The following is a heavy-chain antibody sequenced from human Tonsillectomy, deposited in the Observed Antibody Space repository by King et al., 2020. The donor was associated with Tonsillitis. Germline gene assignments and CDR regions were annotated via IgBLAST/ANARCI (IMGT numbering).Heavy chain of an antibody. D-gene: IGHD3-3*01. CDR3: TSIVGFWSGPK. CDR2: IRSKANSYAT. CDR1: GFTFSGSA. V-gene: IGHV3-73*02. J-gene: IGHJ4*02. Sequence: VQLVESGGGLVQPGGSLKLSCAASGFTFSGSAMHWVRQASGKGLEWVGRIRSKANSYATAYAASVKGRFTISRDDSKNTAYLQMNSLKTEDTAVYYCTSIVGFWSGPKWGQGTLVTVSS.